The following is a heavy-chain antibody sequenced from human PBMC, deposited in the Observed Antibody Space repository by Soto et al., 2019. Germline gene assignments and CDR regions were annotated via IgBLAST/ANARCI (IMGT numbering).Heavy chain of an antibody. J-gene: IGHJ6*02. CDR1: GFTFSSYA. Sequence: HPGGSLRLSCAASGFTFSSYAMHWVRQAPGKGLEWVAVISYDGSNKYYADSVKGRFTISRDNSKNTLYLQMNSLRAEDTAVYYCARDLEYYDFWSGYYGKQNYYYYGMDVWGQGTTVTVSS. CDR3: ARDLEYYDFWSGYYGKQNYYYYGMDV. CDR2: ISYDGSNK. D-gene: IGHD3-3*01. V-gene: IGHV3-30-3*01.